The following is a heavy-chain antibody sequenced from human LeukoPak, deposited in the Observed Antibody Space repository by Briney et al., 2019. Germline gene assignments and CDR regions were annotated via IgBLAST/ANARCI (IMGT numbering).Heavy chain of an antibody. J-gene: IGHJ6*03. CDR2: MNPNSGNT. CDR3: ARQRYSSSWSMAGLGYYYYMDV. Sequence: GASVKVSCKASGYTFTSYDINWVRQATGQGLEWMGWMNPNSGNTGYAQKFQGRVTITRNTSISTAYMELSSLRSEDTAVYYCARQRYSSSWSMAGLGYYYYMDVWGKGTTVTVSS. CDR1: GYTFTSYD. D-gene: IGHD6-13*01. V-gene: IGHV1-8*03.